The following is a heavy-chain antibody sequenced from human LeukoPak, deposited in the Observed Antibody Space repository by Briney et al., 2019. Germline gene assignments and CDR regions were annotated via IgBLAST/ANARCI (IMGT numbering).Heavy chain of an antibody. D-gene: IGHD6-6*01. Sequence: GGSLRLSCAASGFTFSSYSMNWVRQAPGKGLEWVSSMSSSSSYIYYADSVKGRFTISRDNAKNSLYLQMNSLRAEDTAVYYCARDRSIAAPYYYYYMDVWGKGTTVTVSS. V-gene: IGHV3-21*01. CDR2: MSSSSSYI. CDR3: ARDRSIAAPYYYYYMDV. J-gene: IGHJ6*03. CDR1: GFTFSSYS.